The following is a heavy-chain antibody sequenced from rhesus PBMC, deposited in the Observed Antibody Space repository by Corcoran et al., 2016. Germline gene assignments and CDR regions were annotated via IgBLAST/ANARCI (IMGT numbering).Heavy chain of an antibody. J-gene: IGHJ4*01. CDR3: AKKIPGGGVD. CDR2: VEGRGVRS. V-gene: IGHV4S5*01. D-gene: IGHD2-39*02. Sequence: QVQLQESGPGLVKPSETLSLTCTVSGGSIRGHDCNWIRHPPGRGLECIGYVEGRGVRSNYNPTLKRRFSISTDTSKNQFSLKMTSVTAADTAVYYCAKKIPGGGVDWGQGVLVTVSS. CDR1: GGSIRGHD.